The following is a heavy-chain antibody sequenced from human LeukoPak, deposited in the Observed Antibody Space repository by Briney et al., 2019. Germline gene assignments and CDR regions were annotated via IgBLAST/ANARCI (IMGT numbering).Heavy chain of an antibody. CDR1: GFTFSNAW. V-gene: IGHV3-23*01. Sequence: GGSLRLSCAASGFTFSNAWMSRVRQAPGKGLEWVSAISGSGGSTYYADSVKGRFTISRDNSKNTLYLQMNSLRAEDTAVYYCAKKYSDFHGSGSYYNGGSIDYWGQGTLVTVSS. J-gene: IGHJ4*02. CDR3: AKKYSDFHGSGSYYNGGSIDY. CDR2: ISGSGGST. D-gene: IGHD3-10*01.